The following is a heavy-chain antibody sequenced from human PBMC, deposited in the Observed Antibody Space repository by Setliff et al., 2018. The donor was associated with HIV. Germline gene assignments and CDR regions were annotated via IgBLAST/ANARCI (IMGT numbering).Heavy chain of an antibody. CDR3: TRDKGYAFDI. J-gene: IGHJ3*02. D-gene: IGHD5-18*01. CDR1: GFTFGDYA. V-gene: IGHV3-49*04. Sequence: PGESLRLSCTASGFTFGDYAMSWVRQAPGKGLGWVGFIRSKAYGGTTEYDASVKDRFTVSRDDSKSIAYLQINSLKTEDTAVYYCTRDKGYAFDIWGQGTMVTVSS. CDR2: IRSKAYGGTT.